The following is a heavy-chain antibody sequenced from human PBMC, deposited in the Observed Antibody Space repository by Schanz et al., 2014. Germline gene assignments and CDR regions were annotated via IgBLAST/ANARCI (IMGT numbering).Heavy chain of an antibody. V-gene: IGHV4-34*01. CDR1: GGSLSGYF. D-gene: IGHD6-13*01. CDR2: IGHSGNT. CDR3: ARGRQQLGSFDY. Sequence: QVQLQQWGAGLLKPSETLSLTCAVYGGSLSGYFWCWIRQPPGKGLEWIGDIGHSGNTKDNPALKSRVPMSIETSKNQFSLNLGPVAAADTAVYYCARGRQQLGSFDYWGPGTLVSVSS. J-gene: IGHJ4*02.